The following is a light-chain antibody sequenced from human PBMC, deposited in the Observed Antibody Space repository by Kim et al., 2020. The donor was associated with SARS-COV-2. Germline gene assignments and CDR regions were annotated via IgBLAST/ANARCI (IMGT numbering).Light chain of an antibody. Sequence: GKRVTNSCSGRSSNTRSHTINWYQHRPGTAPKFVFYSNNQRPSGVPDRVSGSKSGTSASLAITGLQSDDEADYSCAAWDDSLNGPVFGGGTQLTVL. CDR2: SNN. CDR1: SSNTRSHT. V-gene: IGLV1-44*01. J-gene: IGLJ2*01. CDR3: AAWDDSLNGPV.